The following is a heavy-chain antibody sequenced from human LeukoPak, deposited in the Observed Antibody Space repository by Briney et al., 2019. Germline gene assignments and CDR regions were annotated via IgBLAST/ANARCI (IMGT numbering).Heavy chain of an antibody. CDR2: ISSSSSYI. Sequence: GGSLRLSCAASGFTFSSYSMNWVRQAPGKGLEWVSSISSSSSYIYYADSVKGRFTISRDNAKNSLYLQMNSLRAEDTAVYYCAREGKLMTWQWLGRGVKYFDYWGQGTLVTVSS. J-gene: IGHJ4*02. CDR3: AREGKLMTWQWLGRGVKYFDY. V-gene: IGHV3-21*01. CDR1: GFTFSSYS. D-gene: IGHD6-19*01.